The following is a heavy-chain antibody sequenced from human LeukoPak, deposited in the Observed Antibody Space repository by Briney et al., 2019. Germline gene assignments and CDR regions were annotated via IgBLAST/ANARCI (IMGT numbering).Heavy chain of an antibody. CDR1: GFTFSNYW. V-gene: IGHV3-74*01. Sequence: GGSLRLSCAASGFTFSNYWMHWVRQAPGKGLVWVSRIKSDGSSISYADSVKGRFTISRDNAKNTLYLQMNSLRAEDTAVYYCAKAIRYSSSPRDYYGMDVWGQGTTVTVSS. D-gene: IGHD6-6*01. CDR2: IKSDGSSI. CDR3: AKAIRYSSSPRDYYGMDV. J-gene: IGHJ6*02.